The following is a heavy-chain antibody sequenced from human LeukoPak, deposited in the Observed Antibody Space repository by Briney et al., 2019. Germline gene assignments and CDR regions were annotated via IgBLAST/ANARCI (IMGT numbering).Heavy chain of an antibody. CDR1: GGSISSYY. V-gene: IGHV4-59*01. CDR3: ATYDYGDYSVGY. J-gene: IGHJ4*02. Sequence: SETLSLTCTVSGGSISSYYWSWIRQPPGKGLEWIGYIYYSGSTNYNPSLKSRVTISVDTPKNQFSLKLSSVTAADTAVYYCATYDYGDYSVGYWGQGTLVTVSS. D-gene: IGHD4-17*01. CDR2: IYYSGST.